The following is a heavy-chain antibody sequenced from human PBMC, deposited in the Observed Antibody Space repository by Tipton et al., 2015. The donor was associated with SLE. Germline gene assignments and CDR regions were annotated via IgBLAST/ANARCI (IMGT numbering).Heavy chain of an antibody. CDR1: GGSISSYY. J-gene: IGHJ3*02. Sequence: LRLSCTVSGGSISSYYWSWIRQPPGKGLEWIGYIYYSGSTNYNPSLKSRVTISVDTSKNQFSLKLSSVTAADTAVYYCARDRAGPGGAFDIWGQGTMVPVSS. CDR3: ARDRAGPGGAFDI. D-gene: IGHD3-10*01. V-gene: IGHV4-59*01. CDR2: IYYSGST.